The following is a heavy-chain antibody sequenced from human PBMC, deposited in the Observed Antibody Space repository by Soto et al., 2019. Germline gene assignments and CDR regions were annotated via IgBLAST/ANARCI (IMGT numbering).Heavy chain of an antibody. J-gene: IGHJ6*02. V-gene: IGHV1-69*13. CDR2: IIPIFGTA. D-gene: IGHD2-2*01. CDR3: ARKETIVVVPAAKYYYGMDV. CDR1: GGTFSSYA. Sequence: SVKVSCKASGGTFSSYAISWVRQAPGQGLEWMGGIIPIFGTANYAQKFQGRVTITADESTSTAYMELSSLRSEDTAVYYCARKETIVVVPAAKYYYGMDVWGQGTTVT.